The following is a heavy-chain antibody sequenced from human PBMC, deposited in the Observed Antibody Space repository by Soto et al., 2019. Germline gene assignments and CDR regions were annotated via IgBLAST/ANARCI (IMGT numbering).Heavy chain of an antibody. Sequence: SETLSLTCTVSGGSIRRYYWSWIRQPPGKGLEWIGYIYYSGSTNYNPSLKSRVTVSVDTSKNQFSLKLSSVTAADTAVYYCGRDQQGADHDLFDPWGQGTLVTVSS. CDR2: IYYSGST. CDR3: GRDQQGADHDLFDP. D-gene: IGHD1-1*01. V-gene: IGHV4-59*12. CDR1: GGSIRRYY. J-gene: IGHJ5*02.